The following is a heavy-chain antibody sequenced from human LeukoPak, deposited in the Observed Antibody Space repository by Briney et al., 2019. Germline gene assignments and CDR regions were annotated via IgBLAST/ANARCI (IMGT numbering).Heavy chain of an antibody. V-gene: IGHV4-39*01. Sequence: SETLSLTCTVSGGSISSSSYYWGWIRQPPGKGLEWIGSIYYSWSTYYNPSLKSRVTISVDTSKNQLYLKLSSVTAADTAVHYCARLVWGGFVYFDYWGQGTLVTVYS. J-gene: IGHJ4*02. CDR3: ARLVWGGFVYFDY. D-gene: IGHD3-16*01. CDR1: GGSISSSSYY. CDR2: IYYSWST.